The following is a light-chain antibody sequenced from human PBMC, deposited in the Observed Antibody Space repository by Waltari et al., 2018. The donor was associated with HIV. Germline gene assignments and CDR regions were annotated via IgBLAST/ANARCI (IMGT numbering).Light chain of an antibody. CDR2: DVT. J-gene: IGLJ1*01. CDR3: GSSSATNNLSYV. V-gene: IGLV2-18*02. Sequence: QSALTQPPSVSGSPGQSITISCTGDSSDFSTFDRVSWYQKTPAMAPKVVLFDVTTRPSGVPSRFSASKSGNTASLTIAGLQTGDEGDYYCGSSSATNNLSYVFGTGTKVTVL. CDR1: SSDFSTFDR.